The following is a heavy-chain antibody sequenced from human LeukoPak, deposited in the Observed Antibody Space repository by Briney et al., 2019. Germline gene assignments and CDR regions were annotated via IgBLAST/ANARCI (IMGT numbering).Heavy chain of an antibody. J-gene: IGHJ6*03. CDR3: ARVEGYSGYDYYYYYYMDV. CDR2: ISGSGSGGST. V-gene: IGHV3-23*01. CDR1: GFTFSSSA. D-gene: IGHD5-12*01. Sequence: GGSLRLSCAASGFTFSSSALSWVRQAPGKGLEWVSNISGSGSGGSTYYADSVKGRFTISRDNAKNSLYLQMNSLRAEDTAVYYCARVEGYSGYDYYYYYYMDVWGKGTTVTISS.